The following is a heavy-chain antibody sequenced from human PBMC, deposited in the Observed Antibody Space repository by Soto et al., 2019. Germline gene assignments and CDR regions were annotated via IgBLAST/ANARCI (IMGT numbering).Heavy chain of an antibody. V-gene: IGHV3-21*01. J-gene: IGHJ4*02. D-gene: IGHD1-26*01. CDR1: GFTFSTYT. CDR2: INGRGNYI. CDR3: VREDGKVGTNSAFDY. Sequence: GGSLRLSCASSGFTFSTYTMNWVRQAPGKGLEWVSSINGRGNYIYYAESVKGRFTISRDNAKNSLYLQMDWLRAEDTALYYCVREDGKVGTNSAFDYWGLGALVTVSS.